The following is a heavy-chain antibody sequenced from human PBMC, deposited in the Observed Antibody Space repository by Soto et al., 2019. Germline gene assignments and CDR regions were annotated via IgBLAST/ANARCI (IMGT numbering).Heavy chain of an antibody. D-gene: IGHD3-10*01. CDR1: GGSFSGYY. V-gene: IGHV4-34*01. J-gene: IGHJ6*03. CDR3: ARGEERVRGRITMVRGLYYMDV. CDR2: INHSGST. Sequence: SETLSLTCAVYGGSFSGYYWSWIRQPPGKGLEWIGEINHSGSTNYNPSLKSRVTISVDTSKNQFSLKLSSVTAADTAVYYCARGEERVRGRITMVRGLYYMDVWGKGTTVTVSS.